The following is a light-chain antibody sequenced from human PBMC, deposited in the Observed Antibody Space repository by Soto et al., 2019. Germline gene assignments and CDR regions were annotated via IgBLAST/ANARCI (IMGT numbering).Light chain of an antibody. CDR2: EVS. J-gene: IGLJ1*01. V-gene: IGLV2-8*01. CDR1: SSDVGGYNY. Sequence: QSVLTQPPSASGSPGQSVTISCTGTSSDVGGYNYVSWYQQHPGKAPKLMIYEVSKRPSGVPDRFSGSKSGNTASLTISGLQAEDEADYYCSSYTSSSTLLVFGTGTKVTVL. CDR3: SSYTSSSTLLV.